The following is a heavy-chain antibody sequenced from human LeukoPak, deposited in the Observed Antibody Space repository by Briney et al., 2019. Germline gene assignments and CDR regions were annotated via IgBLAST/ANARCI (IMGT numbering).Heavy chain of an antibody. Sequence: SETQSLTCTVSGGSISSGGYYWSWIRQHPGKGLEWIGYIYYSGSTYYNPSLKSRVTISVDTSKNQFSLKLSSVTAADTAVYYCARAHYDSSGYASYFDYWGQGTLVTVSS. D-gene: IGHD3-22*01. J-gene: IGHJ4*02. CDR2: IYYSGST. V-gene: IGHV4-31*03. CDR1: GGSISSGGYY. CDR3: ARAHYDSSGYASYFDY.